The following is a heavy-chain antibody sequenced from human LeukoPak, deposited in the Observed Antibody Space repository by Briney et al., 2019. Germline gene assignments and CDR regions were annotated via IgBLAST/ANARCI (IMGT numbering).Heavy chain of an antibody. D-gene: IGHD2-2*02. CDR3: AREYCDSTTCYKTIDY. J-gene: IGHJ4*02. CDR1: GFTFSIYA. Sequence: GGSLRLSCAASGFTFSIYAMHWVRQAPGKGLEYVSSITSSGGSAYYANSVKGRFTISRDNSKNTLYLQMGSLRAEDMAVYYCAREYCDSTTCYKTIDYWGQGTLVTVSS. CDR2: ITSSGGSA. V-gene: IGHV3-64*01.